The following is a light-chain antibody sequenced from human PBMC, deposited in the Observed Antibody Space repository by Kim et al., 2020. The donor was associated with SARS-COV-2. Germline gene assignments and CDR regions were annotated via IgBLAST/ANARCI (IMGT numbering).Light chain of an antibody. V-gene: IGLV2-11*01. CDR1: NSDVGGYKY. CDR3: CSYAGTYTFV. J-gene: IGLJ1*01. CDR2: DVS. Sequence: GQSVTSSGTGTNSDVGGYKYVSWYQHHPGKAPKLIISDVSKRPSGVPDRFSASKSGNTASLTVSGLQAEDEADYYCCSYAGTYTFVFGTGTKVTVL.